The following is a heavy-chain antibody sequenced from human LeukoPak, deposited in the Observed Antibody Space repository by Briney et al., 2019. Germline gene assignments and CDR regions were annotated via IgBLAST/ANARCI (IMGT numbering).Heavy chain of an antibody. J-gene: IGHJ4*02. Sequence: GGSLRLSCAASRFTFRSYEMNWVRQAPGKGLEWVSYISSSGSTIYYADSVKGRFTISRDNAKNSLYLQMNSLRAEDTAVYYCARDSLVRGVINDYWGQGTLVTVSS. CDR1: RFTFRSYE. CDR3: ARDSLVRGVINDY. CDR2: ISSSGSTI. V-gene: IGHV3-48*03. D-gene: IGHD3-10*01.